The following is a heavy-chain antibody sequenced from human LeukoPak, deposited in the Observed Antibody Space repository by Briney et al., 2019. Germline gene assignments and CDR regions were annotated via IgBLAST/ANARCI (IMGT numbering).Heavy chain of an antibody. CDR1: GFTFSSYA. CDR3: VRESAADIVVVVAATGAFDY. Sequence: GGSLRLSCAASGFTFSSYAMSWVRQAPGKGLEWVSSISSSSSYIYYADSVKGRFTISRDNAKNSLYLQMNSLRAKDTAVYYCVRESAADIVVVVAATGAFDYWGQGTLVTVSS. J-gene: IGHJ4*02. D-gene: IGHD2-15*01. V-gene: IGHV3-21*01. CDR2: ISSSSSYI.